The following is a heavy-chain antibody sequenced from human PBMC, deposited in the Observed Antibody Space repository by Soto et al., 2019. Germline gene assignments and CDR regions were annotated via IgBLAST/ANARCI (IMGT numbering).Heavy chain of an antibody. J-gene: IGHJ4*02. CDR3: TTYQFYGDYDTYYFDY. Sequence: PGGSLRLSCAASGFTFSSYGMHWVRQAPGKGLEWVAVIWYDGSNKDYADSVKGRFTISRDNSKNTLYLQMNSLKTEDTAVYYCTTYQFYGDYDTYYFDYWGQGTLVTVSS. CDR2: IWYDGSNK. CDR1: GFTFSSYG. V-gene: IGHV3-33*01. D-gene: IGHD4-17*01.